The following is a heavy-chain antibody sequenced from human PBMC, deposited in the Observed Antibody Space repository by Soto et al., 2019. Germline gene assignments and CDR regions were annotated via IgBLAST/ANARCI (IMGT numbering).Heavy chain of an antibody. J-gene: IGHJ6*02. V-gene: IGHV3-23*01. CDR1: GFTFSSYA. D-gene: IGHD4-4*01. CDR3: AKDKGANYPTTYYYYYYGMYX. Sequence: GGSLRLSCTASGFTFSSYAMSWVRQAPGKGLEWVSSISGSGGSTYYADSVKGRLTISIDNSKNTLYLQMNSLRAEDTAVYYCAKDKGANYPTTYYYYYYGMYXWGQGTTFTVS. CDR2: ISGSGGST.